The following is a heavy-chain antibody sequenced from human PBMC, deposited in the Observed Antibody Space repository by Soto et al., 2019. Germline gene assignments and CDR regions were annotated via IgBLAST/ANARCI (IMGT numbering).Heavy chain of an antibody. D-gene: IGHD6-19*01. CDR3: AGGGVQIAVAGHFDY. CDR1: GGTFSSYA. CDR2: IIPIFGTA. Sequence: QVQLVQSGAEVKKPGSSVKVSCKASGGTFSSYAISWVRQAPGQGLEWMGGIIPIFGTANYAQKFQGRVTITADESTSTAYMELSSLRSEETAVDYCAGGGVQIAVAGHFDYWGQGTLVTVSS. V-gene: IGHV1-69*12. J-gene: IGHJ4*02.